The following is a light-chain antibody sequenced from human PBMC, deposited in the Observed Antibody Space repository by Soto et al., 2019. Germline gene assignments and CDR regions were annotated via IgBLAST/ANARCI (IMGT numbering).Light chain of an antibody. J-gene: IGKJ1*01. V-gene: IGKV3-20*01. CDR2: GAS. CDR3: EQYGSSRA. Sequence: EIVLTQSPGTLSLSPGERATLSCRASQSVSSSYLAWYQQKPGQAPRLLIYGASSRATGIPDRFSGSGSGTDFTSTSSKLEPEELAVYECEQYGSSRAFGLGDKVVIK. CDR1: QSVSSSY.